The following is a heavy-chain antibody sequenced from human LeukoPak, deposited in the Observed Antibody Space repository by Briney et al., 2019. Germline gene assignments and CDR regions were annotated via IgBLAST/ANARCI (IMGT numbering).Heavy chain of an antibody. CDR2: INPNSGGT. CDR1: GYTFTGYY. CDR3: ARERYSSSLNWFDP. J-gene: IGHJ5*02. D-gene: IGHD6-13*01. Sequence: ASVKGSCKASGYTFTGYYMHWVRQAPGQGLEWMGWINPNSGGTNYAQKFQGRVTMTRDTSISTAYMELSRLRSDDTAVYYCARERYSSSLNWFDPWGQGTLVTVSS. V-gene: IGHV1-2*02.